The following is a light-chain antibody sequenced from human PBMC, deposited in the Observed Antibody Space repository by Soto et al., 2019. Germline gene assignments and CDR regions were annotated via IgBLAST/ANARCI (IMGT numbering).Light chain of an antibody. CDR3: ISYTSDDVRYV. Sequence: QSVLTQPPSASGTPGQNVTISCSGSSSNIGSNNVNWYQLLPGAAPKLLIYSLNQRPSGVPDRFSASKSGTSASLAISGLQSEDEADYYCISYTSDDVRYVFGTGTKVTVL. CDR2: SLN. V-gene: IGLV1-44*01. CDR1: SSNIGSNN. J-gene: IGLJ1*01.